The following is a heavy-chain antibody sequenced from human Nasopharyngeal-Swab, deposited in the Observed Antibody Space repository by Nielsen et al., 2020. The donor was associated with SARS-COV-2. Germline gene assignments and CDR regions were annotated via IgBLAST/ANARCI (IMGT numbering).Heavy chain of an antibody. Sequence: GESLKISCSASGFIFNNYAMNWVRQAPGKGLEWVSGISGSGGSTFYADSVKGRFTISRDNAKNSLYLQMNSLRAEDTAVYYCASKETYYYDSSGYLGAFDIWGQGTMVTVSS. CDR1: GFIFNNYA. CDR3: ASKETYYYDSSGYLGAFDI. J-gene: IGHJ3*02. CDR2: ISGSGGST. D-gene: IGHD3-22*01. V-gene: IGHV3-23*01.